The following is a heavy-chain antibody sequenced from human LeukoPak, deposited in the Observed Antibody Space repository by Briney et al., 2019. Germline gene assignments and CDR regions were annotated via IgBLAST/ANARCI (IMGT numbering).Heavy chain of an antibody. CDR1: GGSISSYY. CDR2: IYYSGST. D-gene: IGHD3-22*01. Sequence: SETLSLTCTVSGGSISSYYWSWIRQPPGKGLEWIRYIYYSGSTNYNPSLKSRVTISVDTSKNQFSLKLSSVTAADTAVYYCARDRGHYDSSGYYYMDLADWYFDLWGRGTLVTVSS. V-gene: IGHV4-59*01. J-gene: IGHJ2*01. CDR3: ARDRGHYDSSGYYYMDLADWYFDL.